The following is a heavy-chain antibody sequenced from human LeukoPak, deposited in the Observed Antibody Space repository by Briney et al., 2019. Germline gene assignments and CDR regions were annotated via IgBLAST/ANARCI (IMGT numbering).Heavy chain of an antibody. Sequence: GESLKISCKGSGYSFTSSWIGWVRQMPGKGLEWIGIIHPRDSDTKYSPSFQGQVTISVDKSISAAYLQWSSLKVSDTAMYYCAREGLLRGYYSGMDVWGQGTTVTVSS. CDR2: IHPRDSDT. CDR3: AREGLLRGYYSGMDV. J-gene: IGHJ6*02. D-gene: IGHD2-21*02. V-gene: IGHV5-51*01. CDR1: GYSFTSSW.